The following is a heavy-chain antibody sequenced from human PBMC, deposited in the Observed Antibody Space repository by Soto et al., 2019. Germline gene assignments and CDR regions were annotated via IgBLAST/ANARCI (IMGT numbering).Heavy chain of an antibody. CDR1: GGSISNSSYY. CDR3: ARRPEQWLRYYYYGMDV. Sequence: SETLSLTCTVSGGSISNSSYYWGWIRQPPGKGLEWIGSIYYSGSTYYNPSLKSRVTISVDTSKNQFSLKLSSVTAADTAVYYCARRPEQWLRYYYYGMDVWGQGTTVTVSS. J-gene: IGHJ6*02. CDR2: IYYSGST. V-gene: IGHV4-39*01. D-gene: IGHD5-12*01.